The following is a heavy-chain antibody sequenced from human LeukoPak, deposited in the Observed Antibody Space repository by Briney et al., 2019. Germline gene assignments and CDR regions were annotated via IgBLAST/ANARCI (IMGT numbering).Heavy chain of an antibody. D-gene: IGHD7-27*01. CDR2: IYYSGST. CDR3: ARAHWGAYYCDY. CDR1: GGSISSGGYC. Sequence: LHTLSLTCTVSGGSISSGGYCWSWIRQHPGKGLEWIGYIYYSGSTHYNPSLKSRVTISVDTSKNQFSLKLSSVTAADTAVYYCARAHWGAYYCDYWGQGTLVTVSS. V-gene: IGHV4-31*03. J-gene: IGHJ4*02.